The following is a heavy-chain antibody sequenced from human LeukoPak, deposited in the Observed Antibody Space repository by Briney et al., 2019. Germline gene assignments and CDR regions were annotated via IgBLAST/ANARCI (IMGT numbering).Heavy chain of an antibody. J-gene: IGHJ4*02. D-gene: IGHD3-22*01. V-gene: IGHV3-23*01. CDR2: ISGRGPTT. CDR3: AKGGHYDSSGYSPFDY. Sequence: PGGSLRLSCAASGFTFGSYAMSWVRQAPGKGLEWVTGISGRGPTTYHADSVRGRFTISRDNSKNTLYLQMNSLRVDDSAVYYCAKGGHYDSSGYSPFDYWGQGTLATVSS. CDR1: GFTFGSYA.